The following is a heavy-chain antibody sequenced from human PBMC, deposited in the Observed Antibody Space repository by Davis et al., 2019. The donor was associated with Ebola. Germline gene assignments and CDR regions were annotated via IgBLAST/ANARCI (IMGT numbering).Heavy chain of an antibody. D-gene: IGHD3-3*01. J-gene: IGHJ6*02. CDR1: ASTFTSYG. CDR3: ARVSIRPGYYYFGLDV. CDR2: ISYNGVEK. Sequence: PGGSLRLSCVGSASTFTSYGMHWVRQAPGKGLEWVALISYNGVEKHYADSVKGRFTMSRDNAKNTVDLQMNSLRAEDTAVYYCARVSIRPGYYYFGLDVWGQGTTVTVSS. V-gene: IGHV3-30*03.